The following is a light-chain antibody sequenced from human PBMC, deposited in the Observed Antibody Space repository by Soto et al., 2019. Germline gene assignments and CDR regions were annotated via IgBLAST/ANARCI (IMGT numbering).Light chain of an antibody. J-gene: IGLJ2*01. CDR3: SSSATTYTIL. CDR2: EAS. Sequence: QSALTQPASVSGSPGQSITISCTGTNSDVGGYNYVSWYQQHPDKAPKLIIYEASNRPSGVSLRFSGSKSANTASLTFSGHQADDEADYCCSSSATTYTILFGRGTKLTVL. CDR1: NSDVGGYNY. V-gene: IGLV2-14*03.